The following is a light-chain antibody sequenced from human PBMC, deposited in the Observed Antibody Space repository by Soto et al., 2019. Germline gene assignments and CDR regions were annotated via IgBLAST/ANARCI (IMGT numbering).Light chain of an antibody. CDR2: GAS. Sequence: EIVMTQSPATLSVSPGERATLSCRASQSVSSNLAWYQQKPGQAPRLLVYGASTRPTGIPTRFSGSGSGIEFTLTISSLQSEDFAVYYCQQYNNWPLWTFGQGTKVEIK. CDR3: QQYNNWPLWT. V-gene: IGKV3-15*01. CDR1: QSVSSN. J-gene: IGKJ1*01.